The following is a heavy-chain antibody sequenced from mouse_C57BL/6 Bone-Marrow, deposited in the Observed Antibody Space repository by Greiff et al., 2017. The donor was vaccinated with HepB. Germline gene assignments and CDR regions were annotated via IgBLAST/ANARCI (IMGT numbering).Heavy chain of an antibody. V-gene: IGHV6-3*01. CDR2: IRLKSDNYAT. J-gene: IGHJ1*03. CDR1: GFTFSNYW. Sequence: EVQLVESGGGLVQPGGSMKLSCVASGFTFSNYWMNWVRQSPEKGLEWVAQIRLKSDNYATHYAESVKGRFTISRDDSKSSVYLQMNNLRAEDTGIYYCTNYGSKDWYFDVWGTGTTVTVSS. D-gene: IGHD1-1*01. CDR3: TNYGSKDWYFDV.